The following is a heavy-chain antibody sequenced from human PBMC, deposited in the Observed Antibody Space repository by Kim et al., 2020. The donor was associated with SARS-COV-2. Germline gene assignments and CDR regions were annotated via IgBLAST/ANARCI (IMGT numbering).Heavy chain of an antibody. V-gene: IGHV4-34*01. CDR2: INHSGST. Sequence: SETLSLTCAVYGGSFTDYYWSWIRQAPTKGLDWIGEINHSGSTNYNPSLKSRVTISVDTSRKQFFLKLSSVTAADTAVYYCARGYFGDYRYFDYWVQGTLVTVSS. D-gene: IGHD4-17*01. J-gene: IGHJ4*02. CDR3: ARGYFGDYRYFDY. CDR1: GGSFTDYY.